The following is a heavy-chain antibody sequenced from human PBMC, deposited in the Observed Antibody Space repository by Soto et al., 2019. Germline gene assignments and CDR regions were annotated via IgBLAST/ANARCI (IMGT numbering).Heavy chain of an antibody. CDR3: AREGAGTTLLFDYYYYVMDV. D-gene: IGHD1-7*01. J-gene: IGHJ6*02. Sequence: GGSLRLSCAASGFTFSSYGMQWVRQAPGKGLEWVAVIWYDGSNKYYADSVKGRFTISRDNSKNTLYLQMNSLRAEDTAVYYCAREGAGTTLLFDYYYYVMDVWGQGTTVTVSS. V-gene: IGHV3-33*01. CDR2: IWYDGSNK. CDR1: GFTFSSYG.